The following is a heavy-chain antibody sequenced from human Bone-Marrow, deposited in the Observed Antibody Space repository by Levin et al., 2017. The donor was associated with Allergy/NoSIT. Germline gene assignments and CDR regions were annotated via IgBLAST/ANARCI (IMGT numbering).Heavy chain of an antibody. D-gene: IGHD1-26*01. CDR1: GFTFSSYG. V-gene: IGHV3-30*18. CDR2: ISYDGSNK. J-gene: IGHJ6*02. CDR3: AKDLKTERTYYYYGMDV. Sequence: GESLKISCAASGFTFSSYGMHWVRQAPGKGLEWVAVISYDGSNKYYADSVKGRFTISRDNSKNTLYLQMNSLRAEDTAVYYCAKDLKTERTYYYYGMDVWGQGTTVTVSS.